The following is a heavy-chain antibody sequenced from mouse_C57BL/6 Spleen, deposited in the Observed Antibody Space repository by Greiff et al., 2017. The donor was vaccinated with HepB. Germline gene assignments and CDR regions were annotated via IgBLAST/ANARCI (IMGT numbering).Heavy chain of an antibody. D-gene: IGHD1-1*01. Sequence: EVQRVESGGGLVKPGGSLKLSCAASGFTFSDYGMHWVRQAPEKGLEWVAYISSGSSTIYYADTVKGRFTISRDNAKNTLFLQMTSLRSEDTALYYCARDYGSSYGGYFDVWGTGTTVTVSS. V-gene: IGHV5-17*01. J-gene: IGHJ1*03. CDR2: ISSGSSTI. CDR1: GFTFSDYG. CDR3: ARDYGSSYGGYFDV.